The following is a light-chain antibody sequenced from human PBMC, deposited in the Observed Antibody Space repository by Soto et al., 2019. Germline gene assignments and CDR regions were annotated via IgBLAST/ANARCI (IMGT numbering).Light chain of an antibody. Sequence: SYELTQPPSVSVAPGQTASITCGGNNIGAKVVHWYQQKKPGQAPVLVVFDDRARPSTIPERFSGSNSGNTATLTISRVEAGDEADYYCQVWHSTSVRVFCGGTKLTVL. J-gene: IGLJ2*01. CDR3: QVWHSTSVRV. CDR2: DDR. CDR1: NIGAKV. V-gene: IGLV3-21*02.